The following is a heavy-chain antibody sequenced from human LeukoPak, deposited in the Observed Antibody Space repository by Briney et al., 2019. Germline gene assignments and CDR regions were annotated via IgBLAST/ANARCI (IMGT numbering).Heavy chain of an antibody. V-gene: IGHV4-59*08. CDR1: GGSISPYY. J-gene: IGHJ3*02. CDR3: ATHYDVLTGYAAAAFDI. CDR2: IYYSGTT. D-gene: IGHD3-9*01. Sequence: SETLSLTCTVSGGSISPYYWSWSRQPPGKGLEWIGYIYYSGTTPYNPSLESRVTMSVDTSKNQFSLKLSSVTAADTAVYYCATHYDVLTGYAAAAFDIWGQGTMVTVSS.